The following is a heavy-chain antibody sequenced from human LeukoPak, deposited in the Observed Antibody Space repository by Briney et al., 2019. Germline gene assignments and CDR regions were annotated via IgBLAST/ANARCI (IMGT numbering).Heavy chain of an antibody. CDR3: ARHHGAYCGGDCYSD. V-gene: IGHV5-51*01. J-gene: IGHJ4*02. D-gene: IGHD2-21*02. CDR2: IYPGDSDI. Sequence: GESLKISCKGSGYSFTNSWIGWVRQIPGKGLEWMGIIYPGDSDIRYSPSFQGQVTISADKSISTAYLQWSSLQASDTAMYYRARHHGAYCGGDCYSDWGQGTLVTVSS. CDR1: GYSFTNSW.